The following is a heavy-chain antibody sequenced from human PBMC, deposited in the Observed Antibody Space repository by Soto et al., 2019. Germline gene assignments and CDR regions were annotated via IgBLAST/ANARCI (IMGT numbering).Heavy chain of an antibody. CDR2: IKSKTDGGTT. J-gene: IGHJ6*02. CDR3: TTDPEILYNYYYGMDV. Sequence: GGSLRLSCAASGFTFSNAWMNWVRQAPGKGLEWVGRIKSKTDGGTTDYAAPVKGRFTISRDDSKNTLYLQMNSLKTEDTAVYYCTTDPEILYNYYYGMDVWGQGTTVTVSS. D-gene: IGHD2-15*01. CDR1: GFTFSNAW. V-gene: IGHV3-15*07.